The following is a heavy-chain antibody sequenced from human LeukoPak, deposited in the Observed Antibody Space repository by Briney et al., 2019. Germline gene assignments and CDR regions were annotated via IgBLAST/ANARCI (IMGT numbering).Heavy chain of an antibody. CDR3: ARENPSGYYNRPIDY. J-gene: IGHJ4*02. Sequence: PSETLSLTCAVYGGSFSGYYWSWIRQPPGKGLEWIGEINHSGSTNYNPSLKSRVTISVDTSKNQFSLKLSSVTAADTAIYYCARENPSGYYNRPIDYWGQGTLVTVSS. V-gene: IGHV4-34*01. CDR2: INHSGST. D-gene: IGHD3-22*01. CDR1: GGSFSGYY.